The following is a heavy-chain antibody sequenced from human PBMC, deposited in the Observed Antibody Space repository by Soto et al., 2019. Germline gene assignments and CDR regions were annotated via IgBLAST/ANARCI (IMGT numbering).Heavy chain of an antibody. D-gene: IGHD2-2*02. CDR3: AREGRGKKAGYNGLVSLGY. J-gene: IGHJ4*02. Sequence: QVQLVQSGAEVKTPGSSLKVSCKVSGSRFSNYVISWVRQAPGHGLEWLGRIIPIFNSTKYSPSFQGRVTITADKSTSTASLELSSLRSDDTAAYYCAREGRGKKAGYNGLVSLGYWGQGTLVTVSS. V-gene: IGHV1-69*06. CDR1: GSRFSNYV. CDR2: IIPIFNST.